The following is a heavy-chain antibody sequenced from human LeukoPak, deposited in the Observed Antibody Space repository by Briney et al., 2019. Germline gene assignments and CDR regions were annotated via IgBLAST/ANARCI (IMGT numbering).Heavy chain of an antibody. CDR3: AKVGADDSSGYAYYYYYYMDV. CDR1: GFTFSSYG. V-gene: IGHV3-30*02. D-gene: IGHD3-22*01. Sequence: GGSLRLSCAASGFTFSSYGMHWVRQAPGKGLEWVAFIRYGGSNKYYADSVKGRFTISRDNSKNTLYLQMNSLRAEDTAVYYCAKVGADDSSGYAYYYYYYMDVWGKGTTVTISS. J-gene: IGHJ6*03. CDR2: IRYGGSNK.